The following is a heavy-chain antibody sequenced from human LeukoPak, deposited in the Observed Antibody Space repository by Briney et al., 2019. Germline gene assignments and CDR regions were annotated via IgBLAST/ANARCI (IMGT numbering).Heavy chain of an antibody. CDR1: GYTFTGYY. D-gene: IGHD3-3*01. CDR3: ARVPLYDFWSGYYGTSTVTGEFDY. CDR2: INPKSGGT. V-gene: IGHV1-2*02. J-gene: IGHJ4*02. Sequence: ASVKVSCKASGYTFTGYYMHWVRQAPGQGGEWMGWINPKSGGTNYAQKFQGRVTMTRDTSISTAYMELSRLRSDDTAVYYCARVPLYDFWSGYYGTSTVTGEFDYWGQGTLVTVSS.